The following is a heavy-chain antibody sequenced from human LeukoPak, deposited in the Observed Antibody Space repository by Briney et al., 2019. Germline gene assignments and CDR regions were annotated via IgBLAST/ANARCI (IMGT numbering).Heavy chain of an antibody. Sequence: GGSLRLSCAASGFTFSSYWMSWVRQAPGKGLEWVSSISSSSSYIYYADSVKGRFTISRDNAKNSLYLQMNSLRAEDTAVYYCARLSSWGFDYWGQGTLVTVSS. D-gene: IGHD7-27*01. CDR1: GFTFSSYW. J-gene: IGHJ4*02. V-gene: IGHV3-21*01. CDR2: ISSSSSYI. CDR3: ARLSSWGFDY.